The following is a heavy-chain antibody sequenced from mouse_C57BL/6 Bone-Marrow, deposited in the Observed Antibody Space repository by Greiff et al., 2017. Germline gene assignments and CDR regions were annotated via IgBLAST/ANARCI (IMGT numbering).Heavy chain of an antibody. V-gene: IGHV1-81*01. CDR1: GYTFTSYG. CDR3: ARGPGKAWFAY. Sequence: QVQLQQYGAELARPGASVKLSCKASGYTFTSYGISWVKQRTGQGLEWIGEIYPRSGNTYYNEKFKGKATLTADKSSSTAYMELRSLTSEDSAVYFCARGPGKAWFAYWGQGTLVTVSA. CDR2: IYPRSGNT. D-gene: IGHD4-1*01. J-gene: IGHJ3*01.